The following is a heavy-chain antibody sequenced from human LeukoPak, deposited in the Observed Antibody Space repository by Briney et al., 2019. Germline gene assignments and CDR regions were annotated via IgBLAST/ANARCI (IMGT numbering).Heavy chain of an antibody. Sequence: PGGSLRLSCAASGFTFSSYAMSWVRQAPGKGLEWVSAISGSGGSTYYADSVKGRFTISRDNSKNTLYLQMNSLRAEDTAVYYCAKDRMKPIVVVTATVFDYWGQGTLVTVSP. J-gene: IGHJ4*02. CDR3: AKDRMKPIVVVTATVFDY. D-gene: IGHD2-21*02. CDR1: GFTFSSYA. CDR2: ISGSGGST. V-gene: IGHV3-23*01.